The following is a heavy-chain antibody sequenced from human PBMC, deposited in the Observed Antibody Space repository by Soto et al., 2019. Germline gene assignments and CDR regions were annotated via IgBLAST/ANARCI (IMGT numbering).Heavy chain of an antibody. V-gene: IGHV3-30-3*01. CDR2: ISFDGYRQ. Sequence: GGSLRLSCTASGFTFSNYAMHWVRQSPGRGLERVAVISFDGYRQYYADSVKGRFTISRDNFKNTLFLQMNNLRTEDTAVYFCAREGSTWGFWGQGTLVTVSS. D-gene: IGHD6-13*01. J-gene: IGHJ1*01. CDR3: AREGSTWGF. CDR1: GFTFSNYA.